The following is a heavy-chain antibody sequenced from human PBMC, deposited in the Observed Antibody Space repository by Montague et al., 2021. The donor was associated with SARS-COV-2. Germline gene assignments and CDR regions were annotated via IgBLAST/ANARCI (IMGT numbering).Heavy chain of an antibody. CDR2: ISSSGGGSTK. J-gene: IGHJ6*02. CDR3: ARDRDWDDWCGMDV. CDR1: GFIFSGYE. Sequence: SLRLSCAASGFIFSGYEMNWVRQAPGKGLEWISYISSSGGGSTKXXTYSVKGRFTISRDNAKNSLYLQMNSLGVEDTAIYYCARDRDWDDWCGMDVWGQGNTVTGSS. V-gene: IGHV3-48*03. D-gene: IGHD2-21*01.